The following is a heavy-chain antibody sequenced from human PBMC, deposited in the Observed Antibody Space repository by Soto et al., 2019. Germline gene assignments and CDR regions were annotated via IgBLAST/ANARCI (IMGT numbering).Heavy chain of an antibody. Sequence: ASVKVSCKASGYTFTSYYMHWVRQAPGQGLEWMGIINPSGGSTSYAQKFQGRVTMTRDTSTSTVYMEPSSLRSEDTAVYYCARDQVIAVAGTALGYWGQGTLVTVSS. D-gene: IGHD6-19*01. CDR3: ARDQVIAVAGTALGY. CDR2: INPSGGST. CDR1: GYTFTSYY. J-gene: IGHJ4*02. V-gene: IGHV1-46*01.